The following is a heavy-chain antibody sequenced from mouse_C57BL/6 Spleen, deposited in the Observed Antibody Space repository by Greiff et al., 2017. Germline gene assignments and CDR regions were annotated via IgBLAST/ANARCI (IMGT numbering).Heavy chain of an antibody. CDR3: AKYRSSPYYYAMDY. CDR2: IDPATGNT. J-gene: IGHJ4*01. CDR1: GYNIQNTY. V-gene: IGHV14-3*01. Sequence: EVQLQQSVAELVRPGASVKLSCTASGYNIQNTYMHWVKQRPEQGLEWIGRIDPATGNTKYAPKFKGKATITADTSSTTAYLQLNSLTSEDTAIYYCAKYRSSPYYYAMDYWGQGNSVTVSS. D-gene: IGHD1-1*01.